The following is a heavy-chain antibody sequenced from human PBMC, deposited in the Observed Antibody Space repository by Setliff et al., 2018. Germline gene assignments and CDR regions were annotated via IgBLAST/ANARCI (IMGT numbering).Heavy chain of an antibody. V-gene: IGHV4-34*01. D-gene: IGHD6-6*01. CDR1: GGTFSDYH. Sequence: SETLSLTCAAYGGTFSDYHWTWIRQSPEKGLEWIGEINHRGSTNYNPSLKSRVAISIDTSRDQFSLKLISMIAADTAVYYCARGRNIAARLLDSWGQGTLVTVSS. CDR3: ARGRNIAARLLDS. J-gene: IGHJ4*02. CDR2: INHRGST.